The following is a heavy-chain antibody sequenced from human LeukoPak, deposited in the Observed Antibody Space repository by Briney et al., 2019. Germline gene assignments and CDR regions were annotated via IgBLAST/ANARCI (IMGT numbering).Heavy chain of an antibody. V-gene: IGHV3-74*01. CDR2: ITNDGSST. Sequence: PGGSLRLSCVASGFPFSAYWMHWVRQAPGKGLVWVSRITNDGSSTSYADSVKGRFTISRDNSKNTLYLQMNSLRAEDTAVYYCAKMVRGYSSSWYLGYFDYWGQGTLVTVSS. CDR1: GFPFSAYW. CDR3: AKMVRGYSSSWYLGYFDY. D-gene: IGHD6-13*01. J-gene: IGHJ4*02.